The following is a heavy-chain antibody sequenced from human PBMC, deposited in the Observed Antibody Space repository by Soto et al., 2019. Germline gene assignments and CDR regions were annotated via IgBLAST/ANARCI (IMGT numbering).Heavy chain of an antibody. CDR2: IWYDGSNK. D-gene: IGHD6-13*01. CDR1: GFTFSSYG. V-gene: IGHV3-33*01. Sequence: QVQLVESGGGVVQPGRSLRLSCAASGFTFSSYGMHWVRQAPGKGLEWVAVIWYDGSNKYYADSVKGRFTISRDNSKNTLYLQMNSLRDEDTAVYYCARGGEKYSSSWHAFFDYWGQGTLVTVSS. CDR3: ARGGEKYSSSWHAFFDY. J-gene: IGHJ4*02.